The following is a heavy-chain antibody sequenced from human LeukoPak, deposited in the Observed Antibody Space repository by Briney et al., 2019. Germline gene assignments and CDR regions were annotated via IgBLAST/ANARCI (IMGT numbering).Heavy chain of an antibody. CDR3: ARLDYTIENWFDP. CDR1: GFTFSSYA. J-gene: IGHJ5*02. CDR2: ISHDGSNK. D-gene: IGHD4-11*01. Sequence: GGSLRLSCAASGFTFSSYAMHWVRQAPGKGLEWVAVISHDGSNKYYADSVKGRFTISRDNSKNTLYLQMDSLRAEDTAVYYCARLDYTIENWFDPWGQGTLVTVSS. V-gene: IGHV3-30*04.